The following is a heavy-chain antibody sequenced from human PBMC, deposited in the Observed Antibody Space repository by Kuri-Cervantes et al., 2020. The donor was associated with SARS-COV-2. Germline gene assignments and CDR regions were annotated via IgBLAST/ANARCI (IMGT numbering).Heavy chain of an antibody. J-gene: IGHJ3*02. V-gene: IGHV3-23*01. CDR2: ISGSGGYI. CDR3: ARVLPTYYYDSSGSEGAFDI. CDR1: GFTFSSYA. Sequence: GGSLRLSCAASGFTFSSYAMSWVRQAPGKGLEWVSAISGSGGYIYYADSVKGRFTISRGNSKNTLYLQMNSLRAEDTAVYYCARVLPTYYYDSSGSEGAFDIWGQGTMVTVSS. D-gene: IGHD3-22*01.